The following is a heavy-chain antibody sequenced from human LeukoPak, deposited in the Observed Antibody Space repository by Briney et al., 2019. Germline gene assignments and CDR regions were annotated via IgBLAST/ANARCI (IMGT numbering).Heavy chain of an antibody. D-gene: IGHD3-3*01. CDR3: ATYPFFGVVIIS. V-gene: IGHV1-46*01. CDR1: GYTFTSYY. CDR2: INPSGGST. Sequence: ASVKVSCKASGYTFTSYYMHWVRQAPGQGLEWMGIINPSGGSTSYAQKFQGRVTMTEDTSTDTAYMELSSLRSEDTAVYYCATYPFFGVVIISWGQGTLVTVSS. J-gene: IGHJ4*02.